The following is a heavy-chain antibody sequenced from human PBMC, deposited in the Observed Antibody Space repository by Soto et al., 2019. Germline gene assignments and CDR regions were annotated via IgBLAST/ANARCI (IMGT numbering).Heavy chain of an antibody. CDR3: ARDGYSSSFHPFDY. J-gene: IGHJ4*02. CDR2: ISSSSSYI. CDR1: GFTFISYS. V-gene: IGHV3-21*01. Sequence: GGSLRLSCAASGFTFISYSMNWVRQAPGKGLEWVSSISSSSSYIYYADSVKGRFTISRDNAKNSLYLQMNSLRAEDTAVYYCARDGYSSSFHPFDYWGQGTLVTVSS. D-gene: IGHD6-6*01.